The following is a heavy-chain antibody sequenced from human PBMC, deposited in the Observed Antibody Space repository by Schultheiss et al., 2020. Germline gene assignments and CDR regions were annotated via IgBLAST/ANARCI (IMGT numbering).Heavy chain of an antibody. D-gene: IGHD6-19*01. CDR3: AKVTQQWRGGQYYFDY. V-gene: IGHV3-23*01. CDR2: ISGSGGSS. J-gene: IGHJ4*02. Sequence: ESLKISCAASGFTFSSYAMSWVRQAPGKGLEWVSAISGSGGSSYYADSVKGRFTISRDNSKNTYLQMNSLRAEDTAVYYCAKVTQQWRGGQYYFDYWGQGTLVTVSS. CDR1: GFTFSSYA.